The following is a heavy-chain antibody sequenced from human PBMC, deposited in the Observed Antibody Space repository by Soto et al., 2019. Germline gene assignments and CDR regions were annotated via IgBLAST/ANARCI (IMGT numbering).Heavy chain of an antibody. D-gene: IGHD3-22*01. CDR1: GGTFSSYA. Sequence: AASVKVSCKASGGTFSSYAISWVRQAPGQGLEWMGGIIPIFGTANYAQKFQGRVTITADESTSTAYMELSSLRSEDTAVYYCARSEVYDSSGYPRMGYYFDYWGQGTLVTVSS. V-gene: IGHV1-69*13. CDR3: ARSEVYDSSGYPRMGYYFDY. J-gene: IGHJ4*02. CDR2: IIPIFGTA.